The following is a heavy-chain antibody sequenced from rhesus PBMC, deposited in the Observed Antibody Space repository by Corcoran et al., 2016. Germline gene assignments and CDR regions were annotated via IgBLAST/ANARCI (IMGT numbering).Heavy chain of an antibody. D-gene: IGHD4-29*01. CDR3: STNDYGTSYRFDV. CDR1: GASFVSYW. CDR2: INGHSGNT. V-gene: IGHV4-80*01. Sequence: QVQLQESGPGLVKPSETLSLPCAVSGASFVSYWWSWFRQAPGKGMAWIGEINGHSGNTNYSPSLKSRVTISKDASKNQLSLNLNFLTDADTAVYYCSTNDYGTSYRFDVWGPGVLVTVSS. J-gene: IGHJ5-1*01.